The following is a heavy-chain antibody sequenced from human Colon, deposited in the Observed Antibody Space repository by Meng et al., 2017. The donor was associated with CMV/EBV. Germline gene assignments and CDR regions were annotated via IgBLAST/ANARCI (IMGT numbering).Heavy chain of an antibody. J-gene: IGHJ1*01. Sequence: VQAGAEVKKPGTAWKVSCNASGYTFTNYGISWVRQAPGQGLEWMGWISAYTGDTYYAQKFQGRVTMTTDTSTSTAYMELRSLRSDDTAVYYCVRESQSGSYIYLQHWGQGTLVTVSS. CDR3: VRESQSGSYIYLQH. D-gene: IGHD1-26*01. CDR2: ISAYTGDT. V-gene: IGHV1-18*01. CDR1: GYTFTNYG.